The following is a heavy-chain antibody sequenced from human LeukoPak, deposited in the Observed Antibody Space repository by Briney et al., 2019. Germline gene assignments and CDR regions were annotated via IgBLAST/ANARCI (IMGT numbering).Heavy chain of an antibody. CDR1: GFIFSPYA. D-gene: IGHD6-13*01. V-gene: IGHV3-64D*06. CDR2: ISSEGKTT. Sequence: GGSLRLSCSASGFIFSPYAMHWVRQAPGKGLEYVSNISSEGKTTYYADSVKGRFTISRDNSKNTLYLQMSSLRPEDTAVYYCVKGRWVDHWGQGTLVTVSS. J-gene: IGHJ4*02. CDR3: VKGRWVDH.